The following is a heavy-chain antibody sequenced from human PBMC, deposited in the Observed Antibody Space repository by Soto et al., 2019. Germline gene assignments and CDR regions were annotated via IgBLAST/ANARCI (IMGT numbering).Heavy chain of an antibody. CDR1: GGSISSSSYY. D-gene: IGHD2-15*01. CDR3: ASMVCSGGSCYSGYYYYMDV. V-gene: IGHV4-39*01. CDR2: IYYSGST. J-gene: IGHJ6*03. Sequence: SETLSLTCTVSGGSISSSSYYWGWIRQPPGKGLEWIGSIYYSGSTYYNPSLKSRVTISVDTSKNQFSLKLSSVTAADTAVYYCASMVCSGGSCYSGYYYYMDVWGKGTTVTVSS.